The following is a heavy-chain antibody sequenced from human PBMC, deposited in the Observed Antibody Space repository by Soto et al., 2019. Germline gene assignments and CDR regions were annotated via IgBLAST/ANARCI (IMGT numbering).Heavy chain of an antibody. CDR1: GFTFSNYP. CDR2: ISASGGST. CDR3: AKNNLFGLGIKEY. J-gene: IGHJ4*02. Sequence: EVQLLESGGGLVQGGESLRLSCPASGFTFSNYPMSWVRQVPGKGLERVSSISASGGSTYYADSVRGRFTISRDNSKNTLYQQMNIMRAEDTAVYYCAKNNLFGLGIKEYRGQGALGTVS. V-gene: IGHV3-23*01. D-gene: IGHD3-10*01.